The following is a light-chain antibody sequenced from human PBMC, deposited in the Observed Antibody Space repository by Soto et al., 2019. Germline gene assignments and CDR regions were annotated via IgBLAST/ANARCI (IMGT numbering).Light chain of an antibody. Sequence: QSVLTQPPSASGTPGQRVNISCSGSSSNIGSNYVYWYRQFPGTAPKLLIQRNNQRPSGVPARFSGSKSGTSASLAISGLRSEDEAEYYCAAWDDSLNGHVVFGGGTKLTVL. CDR3: AAWDDSLNGHVV. CDR1: SSNIGSNY. V-gene: IGLV1-47*01. CDR2: RNN. J-gene: IGLJ2*01.